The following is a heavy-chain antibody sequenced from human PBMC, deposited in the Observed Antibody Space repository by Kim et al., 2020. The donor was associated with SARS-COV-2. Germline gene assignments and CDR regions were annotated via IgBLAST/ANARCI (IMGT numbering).Heavy chain of an antibody. CDR3: AKDMERSGDIVATLDY. V-gene: IGHV3-9*01. J-gene: IGHJ4*02. Sequence: GGSLRLSCAASGFTFDDYAMHWVRQAPGKGLEWVSGISWNSGSIGYADSVKGRFTISRDNAKNSLYLQMNSLRAEDTALYYCAKDMERSGDIVATLDYWGQGTLVTVSS. D-gene: IGHD5-12*01. CDR2: ISWNSGSI. CDR1: GFTFDDYA.